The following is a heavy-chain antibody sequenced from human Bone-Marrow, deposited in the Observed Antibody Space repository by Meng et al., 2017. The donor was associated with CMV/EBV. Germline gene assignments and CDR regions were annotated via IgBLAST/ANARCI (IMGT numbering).Heavy chain of an antibody. Sequence: GSLRLSCTVSGGSISSSSYYWGWIRQPPGKGLEWIGSIYYSGSTYYNPSLKSRVTISVDTSKNQFSLKLSSVTAADTAVYYCARGRFAYGSGSHDYWGQGTLVTVSS. D-gene: IGHD3-10*01. CDR3: ARGRFAYGSGSHDY. CDR1: GGSISSSSYY. CDR2: IYYSGST. V-gene: IGHV4-39*01. J-gene: IGHJ4*02.